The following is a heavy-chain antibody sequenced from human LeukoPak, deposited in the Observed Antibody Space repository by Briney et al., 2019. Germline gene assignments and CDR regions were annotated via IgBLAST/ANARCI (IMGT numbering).Heavy chain of an antibody. CDR3: ARDLEYCGGDCYPLFDY. Sequence: GGSLRLSCAASGFTFSSYSMNWVRQAPGKGLEWVSSISSSSSYIYYADSVKGRFTISRDNAKSSLYLQMNSLRAEDTAVYYCARDLEYCGGDCYPLFDYWGQGTLVTVSS. V-gene: IGHV3-21*01. J-gene: IGHJ4*02. D-gene: IGHD2-21*02. CDR1: GFTFSSYS. CDR2: ISSSSSYI.